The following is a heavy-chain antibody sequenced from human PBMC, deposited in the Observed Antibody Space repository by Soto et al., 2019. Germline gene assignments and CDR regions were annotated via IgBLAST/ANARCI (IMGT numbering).Heavy chain of an antibody. Sequence: SVKVSCKASGGTFTSYAISWGRQAPGQGLEWMGGIIPIFGTANYAQKFQGRVTITADESTSTAYMELSSLRSEDTAVYYCARRDYYDSSGYYPRWGQGTLVTVSS. CDR2: IIPIFGTA. D-gene: IGHD3-22*01. CDR1: GGTFTSYA. J-gene: IGHJ4*02. CDR3: ARRDYYDSSGYYPR. V-gene: IGHV1-69*13.